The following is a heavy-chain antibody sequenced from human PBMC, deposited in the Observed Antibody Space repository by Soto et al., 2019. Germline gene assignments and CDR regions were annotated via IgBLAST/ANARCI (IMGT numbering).Heavy chain of an antibody. J-gene: IGHJ6*02. CDR2: ISYDGSNK. V-gene: IGHV3-30*18. CDR3: AKDRMVRGVINYYGMDV. D-gene: IGHD3-10*01. Sequence: PGGSLRLSCAASGFTFSSYGMHWVRQAPGKGLEWVAVISYDGSNKYYADSVKGRFTISRDNSKNTLYLQMNSLRAEDTAVYYCAKDRMVRGVINYYGMDVWGQGTTATVSS. CDR1: GFTFSSYG.